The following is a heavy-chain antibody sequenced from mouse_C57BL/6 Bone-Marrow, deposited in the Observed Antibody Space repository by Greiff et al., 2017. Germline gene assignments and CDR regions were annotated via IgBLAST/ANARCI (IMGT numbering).Heavy chain of an antibody. D-gene: IGHD1-1*01. CDR1: GYTFTSYG. CDR3: ASSDYYGSSYGAMDY. CDR2: IYPRSGNT. Sequence: VQLQQSGAELARPGASVKLSCKASGYTFTSYGISWVKQRTGQGLEWIGEIYPRSGNTYYNEQFKGKATLTADKSSSTAYMELRSLTSEDSAVYFCASSDYYGSSYGAMDYWGQGTSVTVSS. V-gene: IGHV1-81*01. J-gene: IGHJ4*01.